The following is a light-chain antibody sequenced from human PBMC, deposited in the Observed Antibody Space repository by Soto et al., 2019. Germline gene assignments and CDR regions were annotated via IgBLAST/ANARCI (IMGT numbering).Light chain of an antibody. CDR3: QQYNSYSTT. J-gene: IGKJ5*01. V-gene: IGKV1-5*01. Sequence: DIQMTQSPSTLSASVGDRVTITCRASQRISNWLAWYQQKPGKVPKLLIYDASNLESGVPSRFSGRGSGTEFTLTISSLQPDDFATYYCQQYNSYSTTFGQGTLLEIK. CDR1: QRISNW. CDR2: DAS.